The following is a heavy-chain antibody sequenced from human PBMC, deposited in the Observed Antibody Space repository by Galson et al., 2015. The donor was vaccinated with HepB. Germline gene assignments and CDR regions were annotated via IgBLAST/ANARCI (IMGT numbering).Heavy chain of an antibody. CDR2: IRYDGSNK. CDR1: GFTFSSYG. Sequence: SLRLSCAASGFTFSSYGMHWVRQAPGKGPEWVAFIRYDGSNKYYADSVKGRFTISRDNSKNTLYLQMNSLRAEDTAVYYCAKDELYSSARSYGMDVWGQGTTGTVSS. J-gene: IGHJ6*02. D-gene: IGHD6-19*01. CDR3: AKDELYSSARSYGMDV. V-gene: IGHV3-30*02.